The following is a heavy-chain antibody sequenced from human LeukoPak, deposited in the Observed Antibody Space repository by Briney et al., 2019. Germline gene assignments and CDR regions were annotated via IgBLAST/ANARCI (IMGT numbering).Heavy chain of an antibody. Sequence: GGSLRLSCVASGFTFSTYGMRWVRQAPGKGLEWVAFIQSNGGSEFYVGSVKGRFTISRDNSKNTVYLQMSSLRVEDTAVYYCARDPAGFWGQGTLVTVSS. CDR1: GFTFSTYG. V-gene: IGHV3-30*02. CDR2: IQSNGGSE. D-gene: IGHD3-10*01. CDR3: ARDPAGF. J-gene: IGHJ4*02.